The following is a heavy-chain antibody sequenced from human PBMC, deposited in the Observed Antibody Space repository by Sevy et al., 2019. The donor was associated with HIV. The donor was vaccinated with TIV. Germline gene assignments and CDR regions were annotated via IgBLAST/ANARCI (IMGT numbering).Heavy chain of an antibody. J-gene: IGHJ4*02. V-gene: IGHV1-46*01. D-gene: IGHD6-19*01. CDR1: GYTFTSYY. CDR2: INPSGRST. CDR3: GPGGSGWIDY. Sequence: ASVKVSCKASGYTFTSYYMHWVRQAPGQGLEWMGIINPSGRSTSYAQKFQGRVTMTRDTSTSTVYMELSSLRSEDTAVYYCGPGGSGWIDYWGQGTLVTVSS.